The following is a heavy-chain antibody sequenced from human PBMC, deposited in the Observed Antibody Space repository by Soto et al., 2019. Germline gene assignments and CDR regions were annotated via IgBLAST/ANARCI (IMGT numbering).Heavy chain of an antibody. CDR1: GFTFTNYG. V-gene: IGHV1-18*04. Sequence: ASVKVSCKASGFTFTNYGISWVRQAPGQGLEWMGWLNTYNGNTNYAQMLQGRVTMTTDTSTSTAYMELSSLRSEDTAVYYCAEGGYSYMTNIYYYYGMDVWGQGTTVTVSS. J-gene: IGHJ6*02. CDR2: LNTYNGNT. CDR3: AEGGYSYMTNIYYYYGMDV. D-gene: IGHD5-18*01.